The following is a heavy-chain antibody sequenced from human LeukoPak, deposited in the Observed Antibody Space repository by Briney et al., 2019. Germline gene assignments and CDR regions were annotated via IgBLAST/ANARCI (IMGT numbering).Heavy chain of an antibody. J-gene: IGHJ3*02. D-gene: IGHD3-22*01. CDR2: ISAYNGNT. CDR1: GYTFTSYG. Sequence: ASVKVSCKASGYTFTSYGISWVRQAPGQGLEWMGWISAYNGNTNYAQKLQGRVTMTTDTSTSTAYMELRSLRSDDTAVYYCARGRIPDYYDSSGYLRIRTDAFDIWGQGTMVTVSS. V-gene: IGHV1-18*01. CDR3: ARGRIPDYYDSSGYLRIRTDAFDI.